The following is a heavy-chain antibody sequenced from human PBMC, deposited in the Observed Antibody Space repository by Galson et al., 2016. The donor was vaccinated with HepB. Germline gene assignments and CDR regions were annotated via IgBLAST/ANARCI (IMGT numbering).Heavy chain of an antibody. CDR3: ARAGYCSPTSCQFYYYGVDV. J-gene: IGHJ6*02. V-gene: IGHV3-11*01. CDR1: GFTFSDYY. CDR2: ISASGTAT. D-gene: IGHD2-2*01. Sequence: SLRLSCAASGFTFSDYYLSWIRQAPGKGLEWVSRISASGTATYNADSVKGRFTISRDNAQNSLYLQMDGLRAEDTAVYFCARAGYCSPTSCQFYYYGVDVWGQGTTVTVSS.